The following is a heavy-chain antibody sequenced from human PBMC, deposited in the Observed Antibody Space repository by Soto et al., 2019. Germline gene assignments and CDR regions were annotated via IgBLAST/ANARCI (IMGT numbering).Heavy chain of an antibody. V-gene: IGHV1-69*04. CDR3: ARDKPIDYYDSSGYYYAAVSHFDY. CDR1: GGTFSSYT. D-gene: IGHD3-22*01. J-gene: IGHJ4*02. CDR2: IIPILGIA. Sequence: SVKVSCKASGGTFSSYTISWVRQAPGQGLEWMGRIIPILGIANYAQKFQGRVTITADKSTSTAYMELSSLRSEDTAVYYCARDKPIDYYDSSGYYYAAVSHFDYWGRG.